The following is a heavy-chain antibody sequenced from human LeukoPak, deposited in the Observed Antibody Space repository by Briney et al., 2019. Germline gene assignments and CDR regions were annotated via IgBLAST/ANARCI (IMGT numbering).Heavy chain of an antibody. CDR1: GFTFSSYG. D-gene: IGHD6-19*01. V-gene: IGHV3-33*01. CDR3: ARDHSSGWYFDY. J-gene: IGHJ4*02. CDR2: IWYDGSNK. Sequence: GGSLRLSCAASGFTFSSYGMHWVRQAPGKGLEWVAVIWYDGSNKYYADSVKGRFTISRDSSKNTLYLQMNSLRAEDTAVYYCARDHSSGWYFDYWGQGTLVTVSS.